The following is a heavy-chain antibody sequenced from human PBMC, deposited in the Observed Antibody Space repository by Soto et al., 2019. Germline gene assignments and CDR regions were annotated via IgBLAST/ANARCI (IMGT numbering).Heavy chain of an antibody. CDR3: ARDRSGSYSAGPSKVNYYMDV. Sequence: EASVKVSCTASGYTFTSYYMHWVRQAPGQGLEWMGWINPNSGGTNYAQKFQGWVTMTRDTSISTAYMELSRLRSDDTAVYYCARDRSGSYSAGPSKVNYYMDVWGKGTTVTVSS. CDR1: GYTFTSYY. J-gene: IGHJ6*03. CDR2: INPNSGGT. V-gene: IGHV1-2*04. D-gene: IGHD2-15*01.